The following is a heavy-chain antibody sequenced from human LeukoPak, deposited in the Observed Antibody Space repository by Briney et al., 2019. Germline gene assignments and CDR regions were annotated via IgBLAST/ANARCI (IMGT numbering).Heavy chain of an antibody. CDR2: FDAEESVS. CDR1: GFNLSSYW. CDR3: ASGPKGGYCSSTSCYFGAEYYFDY. D-gene: IGHD2-2*01. J-gene: IGHJ4*02. V-gene: IGHV3-74*01. Sequence: PGGSLRLSCAASGFNLSSYWMHWVRQTPGKGLVWVSTFDAEESVSIYADSVKGRFTISRDNAKNTLYLQMKSLRAEDTAVYYCASGPKGGYCSSTSCYFGAEYYFDYWGQGTLVTVSS.